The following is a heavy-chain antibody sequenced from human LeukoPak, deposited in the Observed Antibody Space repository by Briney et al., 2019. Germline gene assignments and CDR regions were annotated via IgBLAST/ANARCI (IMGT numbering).Heavy chain of an antibody. CDR2: ISSSGSTI. J-gene: IGHJ6*02. V-gene: IGHV3-11*01. Sequence: GGSLRLSCAASGFTFSDYYMSWIRQAPGKGLEWVSYISSSGSTIYYADSVKGRFTISRDNSKNTLYLQMKNLRVEHTAVYYCAKGLHGGVGYGVDVWGQGTTVSVSS. CDR1: GFTFSDYY. CDR3: AKGLHGGVGYGVDV. D-gene: IGHD3-16*01.